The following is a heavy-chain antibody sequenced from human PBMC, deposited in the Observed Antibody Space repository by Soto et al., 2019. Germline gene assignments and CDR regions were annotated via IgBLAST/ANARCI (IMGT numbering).Heavy chain of an antibody. CDR2: IYYSGST. J-gene: IGHJ6*02. CDR1: GGSISSFS. V-gene: IGHV4-59*12. Sequence: SETLSLTCAVSGGSISSFSWSWIRQPPGKGLEWIGYIYYSGSTNYNPSLRSRASISVDTSKNHLSLQLNSVTPEDTAVYYCARVEDAGTSHGMDVWGQGTTVTVSS. CDR3: ARVEDAGTSHGMDV. D-gene: IGHD1-7*01.